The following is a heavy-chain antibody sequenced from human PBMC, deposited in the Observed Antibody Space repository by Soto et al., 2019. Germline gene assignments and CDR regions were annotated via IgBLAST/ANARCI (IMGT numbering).Heavy chain of an antibody. CDR3: ARGPSGDKVHY. CDR1: GGSITSDYSC. J-gene: IGHJ4*02. Sequence: SETLSLTCPVSGGSITSDYSCWSWIRQPPGEGLEWIGHIFDSGTTYTNPSLRSQVAISLDTSKNHFSLTLSSVTTADTAVYYCARGPSGDKVHYWGQGALVTSPQ. V-gene: IGHV4-30-4*01. D-gene: IGHD7-27*01. CDR2: IFDSGTT.